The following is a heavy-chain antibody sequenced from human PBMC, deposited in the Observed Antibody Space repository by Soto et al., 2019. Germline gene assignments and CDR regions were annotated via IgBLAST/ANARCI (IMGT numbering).Heavy chain of an antibody. D-gene: IGHD6-13*01. CDR3: ARRGPGTYFAY. Sequence: GGSLRLSCSASGLTFSSYAMNWVRQAPGKGLEWVSVISGSGDSTYYADSVKGRFTISRDNSKNTLYLQMNSLRTEDTAVYYCARRGPGTYFAYWGKGTLVTVSS. CDR2: ISGSGDST. V-gene: IGHV3-23*01. J-gene: IGHJ4*02. CDR1: GLTFSSYA.